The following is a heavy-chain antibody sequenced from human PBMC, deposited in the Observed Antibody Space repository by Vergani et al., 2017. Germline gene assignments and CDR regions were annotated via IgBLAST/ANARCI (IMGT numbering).Heavy chain of an antibody. J-gene: IGHJ4*02. Sequence: QVQLQQWGAGLLKPSETLSLTCAVYGGSFSGYYWSWIRQPPGKGLEWIGEINHSGSTNYNPSLKSRVTISVDTSKNQFSLKLSSVTAADTAVYYCARWVEYGDSPGGFNYWGQGTLVTVSS. CDR1: GGSFSGYY. V-gene: IGHV4-34*01. CDR2: INHSGST. D-gene: IGHD4-17*01. CDR3: ARWVEYGDSPGGFNY.